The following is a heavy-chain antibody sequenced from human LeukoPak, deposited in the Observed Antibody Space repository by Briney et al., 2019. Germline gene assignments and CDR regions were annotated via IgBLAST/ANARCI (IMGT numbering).Heavy chain of an antibody. D-gene: IGHD3-22*01. CDR2: ISYDGSNK. J-gene: IGHJ1*01. V-gene: IGHV3-30*01. Sequence: PGGSLRLSCAASGFTFSSYAMHWVRQAPGKGLEWAAVISYDGSNKYYADSVKGRFTISRDNSKNTLYLQMNSLRSEDTAVYYCARDRNYYDSSGYYFQHWGQGTLVTVSS. CDR3: ARDRNYYDSSGYYFQH. CDR1: GFTFSSYA.